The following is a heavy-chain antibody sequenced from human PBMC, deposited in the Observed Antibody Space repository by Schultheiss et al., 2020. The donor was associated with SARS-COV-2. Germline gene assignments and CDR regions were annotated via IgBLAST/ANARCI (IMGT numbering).Heavy chain of an antibody. V-gene: IGHV4-30-4*01. CDR3: ARFVAAAATH. Sequence: SETLSLTCAVSGGSISSGDYYWSWIRQPPGKGLEWIGYIYYSGSTYYNPSLKSRVTISVDRSKNQFSLKLSSVTAADTAVYYCARFVAAAATHWGQGTLVTVSS. CDR1: GGSISSGDYY. CDR2: IYYSGST. D-gene: IGHD6-13*01. J-gene: IGHJ4*02.